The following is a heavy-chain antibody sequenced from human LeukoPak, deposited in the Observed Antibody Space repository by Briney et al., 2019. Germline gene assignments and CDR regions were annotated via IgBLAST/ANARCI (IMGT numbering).Heavy chain of an antibody. CDR2: IYSGDTT. V-gene: IGHV3-66*01. Sequence: GGSLRLSCAASGFTVSTNYMSWVRQAPGKGLEWVSVIYSGDTTFYADSVRGKFTISRDNSKNTLYLQMNSLRAEDTAVYYCARDPWGSSGYFQHWGQGTLVTVSS. CDR1: GFTVSTNY. J-gene: IGHJ1*01. CDR3: ARDPWGSSGYFQH. D-gene: IGHD6-19*01.